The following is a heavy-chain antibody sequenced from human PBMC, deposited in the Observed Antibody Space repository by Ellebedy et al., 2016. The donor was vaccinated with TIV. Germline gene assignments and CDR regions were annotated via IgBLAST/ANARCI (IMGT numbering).Heavy chain of an antibody. Sequence: GESLKISCAASGFTFTNYWMHWVRQVPGKGLVWVARSDQEGSGTSYADSVKGRFTISRDNAKNTLYLQMNSLRAKDTAVYYCSTVFEIWGQGTVVTVSS. J-gene: IGHJ3*02. CDR3: STVFEI. CDR2: SDQEGSGT. V-gene: IGHV3-74*01. CDR1: GFTFTNYW.